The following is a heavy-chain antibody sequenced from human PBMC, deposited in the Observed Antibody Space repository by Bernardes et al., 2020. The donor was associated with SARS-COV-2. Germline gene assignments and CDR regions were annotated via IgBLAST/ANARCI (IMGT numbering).Heavy chain of an antibody. CDR1: GGSLWSSSHF. D-gene: IGHD1-1*01. CDR2: IYVYHGGST. V-gene: IGHV4-39*01. Sequence: SETLSLTCTVSGGSLWSSSHFWGWVRQPPGKGLEWIGSIYVYHGGSTFYNPSLKSRVTISEDTPKNQFSLMITSVTAADTAVYFCARSGSGVQLDRRFVFDVWGQGTMVPVSS. CDR3: ARSGSGVQLDRRFVFDV. J-gene: IGHJ3*01.